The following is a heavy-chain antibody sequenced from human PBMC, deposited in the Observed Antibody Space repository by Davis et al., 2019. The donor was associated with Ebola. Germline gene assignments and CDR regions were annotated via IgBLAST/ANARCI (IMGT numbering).Heavy chain of an antibody. CDR2: ISWNSGSI. CDR1: GFTSDDYA. D-gene: IGHD3-3*01. Sequence: GGSLRPSCAASGFTSDDYAMHWVRKAPGKGLEWVSGISWNSGSIGYADSVKGRFTISRDKAKNSLYLQMNSLRDEDTAVYYCAREGPIPGRVFGVVITAYFDYWGQGTLVTVSS. J-gene: IGHJ4*02. V-gene: IGHV3-9*02. CDR3: AREGPIPGRVFGVVITAYFDY.